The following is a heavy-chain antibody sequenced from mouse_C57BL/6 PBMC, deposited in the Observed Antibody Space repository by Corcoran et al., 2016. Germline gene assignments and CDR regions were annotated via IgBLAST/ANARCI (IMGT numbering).Heavy chain of an antibody. J-gene: IGHJ1*03. Sequence: QVQLQQSGPELVKPGASVKLSCKASGYTFTSYDINWVKQRPGQGLEWIGWIYPRDGSTKYNEKFKGKATLTVDTSSSKAYMELHSLTSEDSAVYFCAREGTITTPGYFDVWGTGTTVTVSS. V-gene: IGHV1-85*01. D-gene: IGHD1-1*01. CDR1: GYTFTSYD. CDR2: IYPRDGST. CDR3: AREGTITTPGYFDV.